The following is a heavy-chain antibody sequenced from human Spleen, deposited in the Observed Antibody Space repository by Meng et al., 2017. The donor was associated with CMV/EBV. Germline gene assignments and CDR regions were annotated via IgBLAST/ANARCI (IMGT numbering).Heavy chain of an antibody. V-gene: IGHV3-30-3*02. CDR3: AKEISAYCSSTSCYGAVDY. J-gene: IGHJ4*02. Sequence: FSKYAMHWVRQTPGKGLEWVATISYDGSNNYYAGSVKGRFTISRDNSKNTLYLQMNTLRLEDTAVYYCAKEISAYCSSTSCYGAVDYWGQGTLVTVSS. CDR1: FSKYA. D-gene: IGHD2-2*01. CDR2: ISYDGSNN.